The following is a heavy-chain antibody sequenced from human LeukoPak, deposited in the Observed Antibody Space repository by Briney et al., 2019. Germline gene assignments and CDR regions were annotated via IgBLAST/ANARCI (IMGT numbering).Heavy chain of an antibody. CDR3: ARDWNDDYFDY. V-gene: IGHV3-33*01. CDR1: GFTFSSYG. D-gene: IGHD1-1*01. CDR2: IWYDGSNK. Sequence: GGSLRLSCAASGFTFSSYGMHWVRLAPGKGLEWVAVIWYDGSNKYYADSVKGRFTISRDTSKNTLYLQMNSLRAEDTAVYYCARDWNDDYFDYWGQGTLVTVSS. J-gene: IGHJ4*02.